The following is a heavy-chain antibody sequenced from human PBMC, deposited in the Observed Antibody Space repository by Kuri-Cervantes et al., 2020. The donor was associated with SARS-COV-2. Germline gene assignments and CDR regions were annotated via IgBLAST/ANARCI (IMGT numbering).Heavy chain of an antibody. V-gene: IGHV1-69*13. CDR3: ARDRVVPGDYYYYGMDV. D-gene: IGHD2-15*01. J-gene: IGHJ6*02. CDR1: GGTFSSYA. Sequence: SVKVSCKASGGTFSSYAISWVRQVPGQGLEWMGGIIPIFGTANYAQKFQGRVTITADESTSTAYMELSSLRSEDTAVYYCARDRVVPGDYYYYGMDVWGQGTTVTVSS. CDR2: IIPIFGTA.